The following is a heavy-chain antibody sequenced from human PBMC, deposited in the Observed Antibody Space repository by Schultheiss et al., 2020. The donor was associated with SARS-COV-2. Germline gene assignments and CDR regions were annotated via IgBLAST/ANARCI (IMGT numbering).Heavy chain of an antibody. CDR2: ISSSSSYI. CDR3: ARGLYPEYFQH. D-gene: IGHD2-15*01. CDR1: GFTFSSYS. V-gene: IGHV3-21*01. J-gene: IGHJ1*01. Sequence: GGSLRLSCAASGFTFSSYSMNWVRQAPGKGLEWVSSISSSSSYIYYADSVKGRFNISRDNAKNSLYLQMNSLRAEDTAVYYCARGLYPEYFQHWGQGTLVTVSS.